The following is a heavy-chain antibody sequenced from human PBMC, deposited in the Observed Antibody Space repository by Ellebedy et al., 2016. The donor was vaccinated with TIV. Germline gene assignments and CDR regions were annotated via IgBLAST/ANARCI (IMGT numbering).Heavy chain of an antibody. CDR3: AKDRTSGDGYWVFDQ. Sequence: AASVKVSCKASGYTFTSYDINWVRQAPGQGLEWMGWMRPNSGNTGSAQKFQGRVTMTRNTSISTAYMELSSLRSEDTAVYYCAKDRTSGDGYWVFDQWGQGTLVTVSS. V-gene: IGHV1-8*01. J-gene: IGHJ4*02. CDR2: MRPNSGNT. D-gene: IGHD5-18*01. CDR1: GYTFTSYD.